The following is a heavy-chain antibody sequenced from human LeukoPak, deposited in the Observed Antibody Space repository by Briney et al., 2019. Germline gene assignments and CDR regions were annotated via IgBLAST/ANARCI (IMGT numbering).Heavy chain of an antibody. V-gene: IGHV4-39*07. CDR3: ARVRPDDSSGYGDY. J-gene: IGHJ4*02. CDR1: GGSISSSSYY. Sequence: SETLSLTCTVSGGSISSSSYYWGRIRQPPGKGLEWIGSIYYSGSTYYNPSLKSRVTISVDTSKNQFSLKLSSVTAADTAVYYCARVRPDDSSGYGDYWGQGTLVTVSS. CDR2: IYYSGST. D-gene: IGHD3-22*01.